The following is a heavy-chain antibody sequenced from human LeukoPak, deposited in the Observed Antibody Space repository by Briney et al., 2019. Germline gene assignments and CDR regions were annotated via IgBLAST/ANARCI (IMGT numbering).Heavy chain of an antibody. V-gene: IGHV4-59*01. CDR2: IFYNGRT. CDR1: SGSIGSYY. Sequence: SETLSLTCIVSSGSIGSYYWSWMRQPPGKGLEWIGYIFYNGRTNYNLSLKSRVTISIHTSKTQFSLKLTSVTAADTAIYYCARHLYGDFILDVWGQGTTVTVSS. J-gene: IGHJ6*02. D-gene: IGHD2/OR15-2a*01. CDR3: ARHLYGDFILDV.